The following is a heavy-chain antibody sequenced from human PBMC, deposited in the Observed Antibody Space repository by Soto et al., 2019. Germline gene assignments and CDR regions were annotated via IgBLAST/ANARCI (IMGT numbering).Heavy chain of an antibody. CDR2: ISYDGSNK. CDR1: GFTFSSYG. V-gene: IGHV3-30*18. D-gene: IGHD1-26*01. CDR3: GKGGGSTQLYVMDV. J-gene: IGHJ6*02. Sequence: PGGSLILSCAASGFTFSSYGMHWVRQAPGKGLEWVAVISYDGSNKYYSDSVKGQLPIPRENSKNPLYLQMNTLRAEDTAVYYWGKGGGSTQLYVMDVWGQGTTVTV.